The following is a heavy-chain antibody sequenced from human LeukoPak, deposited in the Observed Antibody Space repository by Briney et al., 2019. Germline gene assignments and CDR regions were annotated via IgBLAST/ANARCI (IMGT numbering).Heavy chain of an antibody. CDR3: ARDGGDYGQGAFDY. D-gene: IGHD4-17*01. Sequence: ASVKVSCKASGYTFTSYAMHWVRQAPGQRLEWMGWINAGNGNTKYSQEFQGRVTITRDTSASTAYMELSSLRSEDMAVYYCARDGGDYGQGAFDYWGQGTLVTVSS. CDR1: GYTFTSYA. J-gene: IGHJ4*02. CDR2: INAGNGNT. V-gene: IGHV1-3*03.